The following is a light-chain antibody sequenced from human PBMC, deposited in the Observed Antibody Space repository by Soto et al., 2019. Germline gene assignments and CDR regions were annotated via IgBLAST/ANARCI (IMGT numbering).Light chain of an antibody. Sequence: DIQMTQSPSTLSGSVGDRVTITCRASQTISSWLAWYQQKPGKAPKLLIYKASTLKRGVPSRFSGSGSGTEFTLAISSLQPDDFATYYCQHYNRYSEAFGQGTKLELK. CDR1: QTISSW. CDR3: QHYNRYSEA. V-gene: IGKV1-5*03. CDR2: KAS. J-gene: IGKJ1*01.